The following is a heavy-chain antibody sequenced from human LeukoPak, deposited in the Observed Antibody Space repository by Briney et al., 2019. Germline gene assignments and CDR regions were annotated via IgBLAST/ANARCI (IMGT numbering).Heavy chain of an antibody. J-gene: IGHJ4*02. D-gene: IGHD5-18*01. Sequence: GGSLRLSCAASGFTFKSYGMTWVRQVPGKGLEWVSSITGAGSSTKYADSVSGRFTISRDNSRNTLSLQMTGLRAEDTAVYYCARKVAVAMDLDYWGQGTLVTVSS. CDR2: ITGAGSST. CDR1: GFTFKSYG. V-gene: IGHV3-23*01. CDR3: ARKVAVAMDLDY.